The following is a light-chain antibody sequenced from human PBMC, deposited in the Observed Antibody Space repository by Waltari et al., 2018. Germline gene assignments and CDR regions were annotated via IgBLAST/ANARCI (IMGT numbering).Light chain of an antibody. J-gene: IGKJ3*01. CDR2: DAS. Sequence: EIVLTQSPATLSMSPGDRVTLPCRASQSVSSYLAWHQQKPGQAPRLLIYDASNRATGVPDRFSGSGSGTDFTLTINSLEPEDFAVYYCQQRSNWLGTFGPGTKVEIE. CDR1: QSVSSY. V-gene: IGKV3-11*01. CDR3: QQRSNWLGT.